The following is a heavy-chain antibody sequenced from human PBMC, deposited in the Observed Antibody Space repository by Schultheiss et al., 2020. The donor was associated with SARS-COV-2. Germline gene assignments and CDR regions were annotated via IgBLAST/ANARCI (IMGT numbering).Heavy chain of an antibody. J-gene: IGHJ3*02. CDR2: ISWNSGSI. D-gene: IGHD6-6*01. Sequence: GGSLRLSCAASGFTFDDYAMHWVRQAPGKGLEWVSGISWNSGSIGYADSVKGRFTISRDNAKNSLYLQMNSLRAEDTALYYCAKDSSARVSGAFDIWGQGTMVTVSS. CDR1: GFTFDDYA. CDR3: AKDSSARVSGAFDI. V-gene: IGHV3-9*01.